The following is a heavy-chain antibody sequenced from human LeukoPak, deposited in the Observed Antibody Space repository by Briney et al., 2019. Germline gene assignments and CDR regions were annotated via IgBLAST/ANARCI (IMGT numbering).Heavy chain of an antibody. J-gene: IGHJ2*01. V-gene: IGHV3-23*01. CDR1: GFIFSSYG. D-gene: IGHD6-13*01. CDR3: AKDIAAGGSYWYFDL. Sequence: GGSLRLSCVTSGFIFSSYGIHWVRQAPGKGLEWVSIISSGGTSTYYADSVKGRFTISRDNSKNTLYLQMNSLRAEDTALYYCAKDIAAGGSYWYFDLWGRGTLVTVSS. CDR2: ISSGGTST.